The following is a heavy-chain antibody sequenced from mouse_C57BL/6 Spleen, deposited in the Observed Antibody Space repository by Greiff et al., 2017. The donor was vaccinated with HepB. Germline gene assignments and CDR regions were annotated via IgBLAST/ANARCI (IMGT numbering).Heavy chain of an antibody. Sequence: VKLQESGAELVKPGASVKMSCKASGYTFTTYPIEWMKQNHGKRLEWIGHFHPYNDDTTSKEKFKGKATLTVETSSSTVYLELSRLTSDDSAVYYCARGGPNYYGSSYGDAMDDWGQGTSVTVSS. V-gene: IGHV1-47*01. CDR1: GYTFTTYP. CDR3: ARGGPNYYGSSYGDAMDD. D-gene: IGHD1-1*01. J-gene: IGHJ4*01. CDR2: FHPYNDDT.